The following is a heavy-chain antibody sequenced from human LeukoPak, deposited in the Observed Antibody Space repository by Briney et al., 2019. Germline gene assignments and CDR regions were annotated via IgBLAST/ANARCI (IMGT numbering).Heavy chain of an antibody. J-gene: IGHJ4*02. V-gene: IGHV4-39*01. D-gene: IGHD2-2*01. CDR3: ARLKDIVVVPAVSFDY. CDR1: GGSISSSSYY. Sequence: NPSETLSLTCTVSGGSISSSSYYWGWIRQPPRKGLEWIGSIYYSGSTYYNPSLKSRVTISVDTSKNQFSLKLSSVTAADTAVYYCARLKDIVVVPAVSFDYWGQGTLVTVSS. CDR2: IYYSGST.